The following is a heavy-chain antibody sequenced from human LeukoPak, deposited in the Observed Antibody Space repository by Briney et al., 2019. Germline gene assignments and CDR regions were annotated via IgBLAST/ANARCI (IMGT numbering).Heavy chain of an antibody. Sequence: ASVKVSCKASAYTFTGYYMHWVRQAPGQGLEWMGWINPNSGGTNYAQKFQGRVTMTRDTSISTAYMELSRLRSDDTAVYYCARVSLRYYDSSGYYPDWYFDLWGRGTLVTVSS. CDR3: ARVSLRYYDSSGYYPDWYFDL. V-gene: IGHV1-2*02. CDR1: AYTFTGYY. CDR2: INPNSGGT. D-gene: IGHD3-22*01. J-gene: IGHJ2*01.